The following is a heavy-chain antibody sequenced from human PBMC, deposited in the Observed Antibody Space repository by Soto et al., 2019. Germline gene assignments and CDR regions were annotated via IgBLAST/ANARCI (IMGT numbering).Heavy chain of an antibody. CDR2: ITPMFGTP. CDR3: ARDGTLYDSSAYYYLY. Sequence: SVKVSCKASGGTFSRYTVTWVRQAPGQGLEWMGGITPMFGTPNYAQKFQGRVTITADESTSTAHMELSSLRSEDTAMYYCARDGTLYDSSAYYYLYWGQGTLVTVSS. D-gene: IGHD3-22*01. V-gene: IGHV1-69*13. J-gene: IGHJ4*02. CDR1: GGTFSRYT.